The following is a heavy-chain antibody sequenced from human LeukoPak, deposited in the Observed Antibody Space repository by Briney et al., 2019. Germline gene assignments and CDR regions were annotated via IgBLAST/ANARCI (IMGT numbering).Heavy chain of an antibody. CDR3: ARLSDLSSYYFDY. Sequence: WVRQPPGKGLEWIGSIYYSGSTYYNPSLKSRVTISVDTSKNQFSLKLSSVTAADTAVYYCARLSDLSSYYFDYWGQGTLVTVSS. V-gene: IGHV4-39*01. CDR2: IYYSGST. J-gene: IGHJ4*02. D-gene: IGHD1-26*01.